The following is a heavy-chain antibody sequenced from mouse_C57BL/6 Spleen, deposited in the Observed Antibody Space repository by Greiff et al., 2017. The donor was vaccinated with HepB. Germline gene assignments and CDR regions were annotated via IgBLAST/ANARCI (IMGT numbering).Heavy chain of an antibody. J-gene: IGHJ3*01. CDR1: GYSITSGYY. D-gene: IGHD4-1*02. CDR2: ISYDGSN. V-gene: IGHV3-6*01. Sequence: DVKLQESGPGLVKPSQSLSLTCSVTGYSITSGYYWNWIRQFPGNKLEWMGYISYDGSNNYNPSLKNRISITRDTSKNQFFLKLNSVTTEDTATYYCATTGTLAWFAYWGQGTLVTVSA. CDR3: ATTGTLAWFAY.